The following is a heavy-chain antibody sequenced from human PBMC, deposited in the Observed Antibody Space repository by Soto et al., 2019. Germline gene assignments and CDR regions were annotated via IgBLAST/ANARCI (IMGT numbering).Heavy chain of an antibody. D-gene: IGHD1-1*01. CDR1: GFTFSDYY. CDR2: ISSSGSTI. J-gene: IGHJ3*02. V-gene: IGHV3-11*01. CDR3: AREARKTGTALYDAFDI. Sequence: GGSLRLSCAASGFTFSDYYMSWIRQAPGKGLEWVSYISSSGSTIYYADSVKGRFTIPRDNAKNSLYLQMNSLRAEDTAVYYCAREARKTGTALYDAFDIWGQGTMVTVSS.